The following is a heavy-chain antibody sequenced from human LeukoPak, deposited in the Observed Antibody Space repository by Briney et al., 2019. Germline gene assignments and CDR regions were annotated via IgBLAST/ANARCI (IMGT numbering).Heavy chain of an antibody. CDR1: GYTFTSYG. Sequence: ASVKVSCKASGYTFTSYGISWVRQAPGQGLEWMGWFSAYNGNTNYAQKLQGRVTMTTDTSTSTAYMELRSLRSDDTAVYYCARDQRRIVGAYYYYYGMDVWGQGTTVTVSS. J-gene: IGHJ6*02. CDR3: ARDQRRIVGAYYYYYGMDV. CDR2: FSAYNGNT. V-gene: IGHV1-18*01. D-gene: IGHD1-26*01.